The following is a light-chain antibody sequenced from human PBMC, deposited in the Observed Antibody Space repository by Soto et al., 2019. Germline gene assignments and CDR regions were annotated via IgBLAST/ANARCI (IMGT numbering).Light chain of an antibody. J-gene: IGKJ5*01. Sequence: IQLTHSSYSLSASVRYTVTIPFRASHSINNYFNWYQQKPGRAPKLLIYDASYLEAGVPSRFRGSGSGTDFTFTSSRLQPENITTYYCQQYEHLPTFGQGTRLEIK. CDR3: QQYEHLPT. V-gene: IGKV1-33*01. CDR2: DAS. CDR1: HSINNY.